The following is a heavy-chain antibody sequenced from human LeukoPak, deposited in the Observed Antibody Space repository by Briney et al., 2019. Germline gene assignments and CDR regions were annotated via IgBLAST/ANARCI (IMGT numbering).Heavy chain of an antibody. D-gene: IGHD2-2*01. CDR1: GGSVSSGSYY. V-gene: IGHV4-61*01. J-gene: IGHJ2*01. CDR3: ARDFRVPAAACWYFDL. Sequence: SETLSLTCTVSGGSVSSGSYYWSWIRQPPGKGLEWIGYIYYSGSTNYNPSLKSRVTISVDTSKNQFSLKLSSVTAADTAVYYCARDFRVPAAACWYFDLWGRGTLVTVSS. CDR2: IYYSGST.